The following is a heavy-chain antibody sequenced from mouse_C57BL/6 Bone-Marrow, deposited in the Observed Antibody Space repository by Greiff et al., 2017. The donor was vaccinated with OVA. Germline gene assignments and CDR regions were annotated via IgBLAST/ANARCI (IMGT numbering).Heavy chain of an antibody. CDR2: IDPANGDT. CDR3: TYYYGSSPDY. CDR1: GFNIKDDY. D-gene: IGHD1-1*01. V-gene: IGHV14-4*01. J-gene: IGHJ2*01. Sequence: VQLQQSGAELVRPGASVKLSCTASGFNIKDDYMHWVKQRPEQGLEWIGWIDPANGDTEYASKFQGKATITADTSSNTAYLQLSSLTSEDTAVYYCTYYYGSSPDYWGQGTTLTVSS.